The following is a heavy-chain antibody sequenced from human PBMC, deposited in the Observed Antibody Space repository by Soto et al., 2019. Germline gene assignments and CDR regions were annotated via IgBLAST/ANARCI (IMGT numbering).Heavy chain of an antibody. Sequence: SETLSLTCTVSGGSISSSSYYWGWIRQPPGKGLEWIGSIYYSGSTYYNPSLKSRVTISVDTSKNQFSLKLSSVTAADTAVYYCATAPYGSGSYYNYWGQGTLVTVSS. CDR1: GGSISSSSYY. V-gene: IGHV4-39*01. J-gene: IGHJ4*02. D-gene: IGHD3-10*01. CDR3: ATAPYGSGSYYNY. CDR2: IYYSGST.